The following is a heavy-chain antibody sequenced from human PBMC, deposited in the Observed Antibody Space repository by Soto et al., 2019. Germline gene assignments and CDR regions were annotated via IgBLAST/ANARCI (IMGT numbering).Heavy chain of an antibody. CDR1: GYTLTELS. D-gene: IGHD3-10*01. V-gene: IGHV1-24*01. CDR2: FDPEDGET. Sequence: ASVKVSCKVSGYTLTELSMHWVRQAPGKGLEWMGGFDPEDGETIYAQKFQGRVTMTEDTSTDTAYMELSSLRSEDTAVYYCALSSGSYRYNWFDPWGQGTLVTVSS. J-gene: IGHJ5*02. CDR3: ALSSGSYRYNWFDP.